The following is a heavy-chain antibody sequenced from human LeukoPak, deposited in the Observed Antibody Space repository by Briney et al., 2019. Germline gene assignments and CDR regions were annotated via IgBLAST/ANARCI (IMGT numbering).Heavy chain of an antibody. V-gene: IGHV3-48*03. CDR2: ISSSGSTI. CDR1: GFTFSGSA. CDR3: ARRYCSSTSCTLDY. D-gene: IGHD2-2*01. J-gene: IGHJ4*02. Sequence: PGGSLRLSCAASGFTFSGSAIHWVRQSSGKGLEWVSYISSSGSTIYYADSVKGRITISRDNAKNSLYLQMNSLRAEDTAVYYCARRYCSSTSCTLDYWGQGTLVTVSS.